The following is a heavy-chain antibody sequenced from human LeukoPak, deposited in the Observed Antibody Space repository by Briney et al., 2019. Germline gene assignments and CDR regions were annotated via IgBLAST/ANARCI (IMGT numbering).Heavy chain of an antibody. V-gene: IGHV3-7*01. CDR2: IKQDGGDK. CDR1: GFTFSSYA. J-gene: IGHJ6*04. CDR3: ATRYCSGGSCYWDV. D-gene: IGHD2-15*01. Sequence: PGGSLRLSCAASGFTFSSYAMTWVRQAPGKGLEWVANIKQDGGDKYYVDSVKGRFTISRDIAKNSLYLQMNSLRAEDTAVYYCATRYCSGGSCYWDVWGKGTTVTISS.